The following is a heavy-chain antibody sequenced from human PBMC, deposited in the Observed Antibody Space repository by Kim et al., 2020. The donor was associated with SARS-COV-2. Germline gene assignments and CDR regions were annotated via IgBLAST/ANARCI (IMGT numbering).Heavy chain of an antibody. CDR1: GFSLSASGVA. Sequence: GPTLVNPTQTLTLTCTFSGFSLSASGVAVGWIRQPPGKALEWLALIYWDDDKRYSPSLKSRLTITKDTSENQVVLTMTDMDPVDTATYYCARNWEANYFDYWGQGTLVTVSS. CDR2: IYWDDDK. CDR3: ARNWEANYFDY. J-gene: IGHJ4*02. D-gene: IGHD7-27*01. V-gene: IGHV2-5*02.